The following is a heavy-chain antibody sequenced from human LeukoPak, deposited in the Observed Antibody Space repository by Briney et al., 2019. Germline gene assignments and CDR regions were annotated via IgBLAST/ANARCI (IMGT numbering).Heavy chain of an antibody. J-gene: IGHJ4*02. CDR2: INHSGST. V-gene: IGHV4-34*01. D-gene: IGHD6-13*01. Sequence: SETLSLTCAVYGGSFSGYYWSWIRQPPGKGLEWFGEINHSGSTNYNPSLKSRVTISVDTSKNQFSLKLSSVTAADTAVYYCAKSSSWYGVDYWGQGTLVTVSS. CDR3: AKSSSWYGVDY. CDR1: GGSFSGYY.